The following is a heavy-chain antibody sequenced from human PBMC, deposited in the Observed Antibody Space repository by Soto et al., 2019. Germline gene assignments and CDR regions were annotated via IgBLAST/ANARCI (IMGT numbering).Heavy chain of an antibody. D-gene: IGHD5-12*01. CDR1: GFTFSSYG. CDR2: IWYDGSNK. Sequence: GGSLRLSCAASGFTFSSYGMHWVRQAPGKGLEWVAVIWYDGSNKYYADSVKGRFTISRDNSKNTLYLQMNSLRAEDTAVYYCAREEDSGYDSHYFDYWGQGTLVTVSS. V-gene: IGHV3-33*01. CDR3: AREEDSGYDSHYFDY. J-gene: IGHJ4*02.